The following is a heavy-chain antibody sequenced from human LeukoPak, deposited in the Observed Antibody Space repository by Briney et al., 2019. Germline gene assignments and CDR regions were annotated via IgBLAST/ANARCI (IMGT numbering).Heavy chain of an antibody. CDR2: ISTSGNVI. CDR1: GFAVSSYE. J-gene: IGHJ4*02. Sequence: GGSLRLSCAASGFAVSSYEMNWIRQAPGKGLEWVAYISTSGNVIYYADSVKGRFTISGDNARNSLYLQMNSLRAEDTAIYYCARDAAPGVANPVLLDYWGQGTLVTVSS. D-gene: IGHD7-27*01. CDR3: ARDAAPGVANPVLLDY. V-gene: IGHV3-48*03.